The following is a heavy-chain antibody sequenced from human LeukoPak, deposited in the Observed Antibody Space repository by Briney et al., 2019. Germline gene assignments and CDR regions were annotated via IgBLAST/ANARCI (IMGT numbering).Heavy chain of an antibody. CDR3: ARSPSGYYDSSGYYDY. D-gene: IGHD3-22*01. CDR2: IDPNSGVT. J-gene: IGHJ4*02. CDR1: RYTFTGYY. V-gene: IGHV1-2*02. Sequence: ASVKVSCKASRYTFTGYYMHWVRQAPGQGLEWMGWIDPNSGVTDYAQNFQGRVTMTRDTSISTAYVELSRLRSDDTAVYYCARSPSGYYDSSGYYDYWGQGTLVTVSS.